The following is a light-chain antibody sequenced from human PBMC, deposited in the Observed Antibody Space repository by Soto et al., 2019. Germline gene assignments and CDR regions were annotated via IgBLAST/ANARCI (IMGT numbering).Light chain of an antibody. J-gene: IGLJ1*01. V-gene: IGLV1-47*02. Sequence: QSVLTQPPSSSGPPGQSVTISCSGGSSNIGSNFVYWYQHLPGTAPKLLIYDNDQRPSGVPDRISGSKYGTSASLAISGLRSEDEDDYYCAAWDDSLSGSYVFGTGTKVTVL. CDR2: DND. CDR1: SSNIGSNF. CDR3: AAWDDSLSGSYV.